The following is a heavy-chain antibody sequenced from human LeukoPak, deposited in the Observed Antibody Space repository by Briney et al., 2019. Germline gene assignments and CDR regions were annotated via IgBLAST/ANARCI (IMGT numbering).Heavy chain of an antibody. CDR3: ARCHSGYGCYFDY. CDR2: MYYSGST. CDR1: GGSVSSYY. J-gene: IGHJ4*02. D-gene: IGHD5-12*01. V-gene: IGHV4-59*02. Sequence: SETLSLTCTVSGGSVSSYYWSWIRQPPGKGLEWIGYMYYSGSTNYNPSHKSRVTISIDTSKNQFSLKLNSVTAADTAVYYCARCHSGYGCYFDYWGQGTLVTVSS.